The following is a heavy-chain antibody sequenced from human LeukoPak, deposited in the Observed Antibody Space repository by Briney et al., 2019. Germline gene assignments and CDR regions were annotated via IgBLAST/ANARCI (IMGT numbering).Heavy chain of an antibody. CDR1: GGTFSSYA. J-gene: IGHJ4*02. V-gene: IGHV1-69*13. CDR2: IIPIFGTA. D-gene: IGHD3-3*01. CDR3: ARGGVDFGVVMPFDY. Sequence: ASVTVSCKASGGTFSSYALRWVRQAPGQGLEWMGGIIPIFGTANYAQKFQGRVTMTADESTSTAYMELSSLTSEDTAVYYCARGGVDFGVVMPFDYWGQGTLVTVSS.